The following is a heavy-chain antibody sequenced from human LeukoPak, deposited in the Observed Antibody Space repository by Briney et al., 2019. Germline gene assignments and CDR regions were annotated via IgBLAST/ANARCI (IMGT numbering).Heavy chain of an antibody. J-gene: IGHJ5*02. CDR3: AWDLASYGSPTWFGP. CDR1: GFTFSSYW. CDR2: IKQDGSEK. Sequence: RTGGSLRLSCAASGFTFSSYWMSWVRQAQGKGLEWVANIKQDGSEKYYVDSVKGRFTIYRDTAKTSLELQRNSSRAADTAVYYCAWDLASYGSPTWFGPWGEGSLVTVSS. V-gene: IGHV3-7*01. D-gene: IGHD3-10*01.